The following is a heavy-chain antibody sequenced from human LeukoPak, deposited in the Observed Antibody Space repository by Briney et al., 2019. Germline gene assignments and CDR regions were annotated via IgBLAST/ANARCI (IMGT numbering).Heavy chain of an antibody. CDR1: GFTFSSYW. V-gene: IGHV3-74*01. CDR3: ARGVRGQLLYYYYMDV. CDR2: INTDGSST. D-gene: IGHD2-2*01. Sequence: PGGSLRLSCAASGFTFSSYWMHWVRQAPGKGLVWVSRINTDGSSTSYADSVKGRFTISRDNAKNTLYLQMNSLRAEDTAVYYCARGVRGQLLYYYYMDVWGKGTTVTVSS. J-gene: IGHJ6*03.